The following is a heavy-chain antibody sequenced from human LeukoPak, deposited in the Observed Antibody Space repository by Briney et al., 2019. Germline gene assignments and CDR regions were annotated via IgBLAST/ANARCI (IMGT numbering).Heavy chain of an antibody. Sequence: GGSLRLSCAASGFTFSNYGMHWVRQAPGKGLEWVAVIYDDGSKEYFADSVKGRFTISRDNSKNTVLLQMNRLRVEDTAVFYCARGRTGYSSGWFDPWGQGTLVTVSS. D-gene: IGHD6-19*01. J-gene: IGHJ5*02. V-gene: IGHV3-33*01. CDR2: IYDDGSKE. CDR1: GFTFSNYG. CDR3: ARGRTGYSSGWFDP.